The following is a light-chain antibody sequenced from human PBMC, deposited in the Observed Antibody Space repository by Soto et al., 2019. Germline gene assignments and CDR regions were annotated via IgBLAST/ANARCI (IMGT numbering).Light chain of an antibody. CDR1: ISDVGSYTR. V-gene: IGLV2-18*01. J-gene: IGLJ1*01. CDR3: SLYTSSSTYV. Sequence: QSALTQPPSVSGSLGQSVTISCTGTISDVGSYTRVSWYQLPPGTAPKVLIYDVTNRPSGVPDRFSGSQSGKTASLTISGXXXXXXXXYXCSLYTSSSTYVFGTGTKVTVL. CDR2: DVT.